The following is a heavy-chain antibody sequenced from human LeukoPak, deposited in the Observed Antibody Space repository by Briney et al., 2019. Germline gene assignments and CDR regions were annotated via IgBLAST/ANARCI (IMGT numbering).Heavy chain of an antibody. J-gene: IGHJ3*02. CDR1: GYTFTGYY. Sequence: ASVKVSCKASGYTFTGYYMHWVRQAPGQGLEWMGWINPNSGGTNYAQKLQGRVTMTTDTSTSTAYMELRSLRSDDTAVYYCARARTYYYDSSGSRGAFDIWGQGTMVTVSS. V-gene: IGHV1-2*02. D-gene: IGHD3-22*01. CDR2: INPNSGGT. CDR3: ARARTYYYDSSGSRGAFDI.